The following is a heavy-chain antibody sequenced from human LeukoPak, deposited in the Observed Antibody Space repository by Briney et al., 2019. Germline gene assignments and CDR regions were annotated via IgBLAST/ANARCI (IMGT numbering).Heavy chain of an antibody. CDR2: IYSGGST. CDR1: GFTVSSNY. J-gene: IGHJ4*02. Sequence: GGSLRLSCAASGFTVSSNYMSWVRQAPGKGLEWVSVIYSGGSTYCADSVKGRFTISRDNSKNTLYLQMNSLRAEDTAVYYCARAGRYPGVLYWGQGTLVTVSS. CDR3: ARAGRYPGVLY. D-gene: IGHD3-16*02. V-gene: IGHV3-53*01.